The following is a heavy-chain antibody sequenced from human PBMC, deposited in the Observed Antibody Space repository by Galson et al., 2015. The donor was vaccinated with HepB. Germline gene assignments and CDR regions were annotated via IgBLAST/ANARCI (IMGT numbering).Heavy chain of an antibody. CDR3: AKDASSSGWFSRDGYNIPYYGMDV. Sequence: SLRLSCAASGFTFDDYAMHWVRQAPGKGLEWVSGISWNSGSIGYADSVKGRFTISRDNAKNSLYLQMNSLRAEDTALYYCAKDASSSGWFSRDGYNIPYYGMDVWGQGTTVTVSS. CDR2: ISWNSGSI. D-gene: IGHD5-24*01. V-gene: IGHV3-9*01. CDR1: GFTFDDYA. J-gene: IGHJ6*02.